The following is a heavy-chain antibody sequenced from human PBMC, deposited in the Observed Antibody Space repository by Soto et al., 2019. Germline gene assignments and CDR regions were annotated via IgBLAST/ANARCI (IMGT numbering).Heavy chain of an antibody. V-gene: IGHV3-33*01. CDR1: GFTFTSYG. CDR3: ARDRRFLEWLDQ. Sequence: QVQVVESGGGVVQPGRSLRLSCEASGFTFTSYGMHWVRQAPGKGLEWVAVIWYDGSKKYYADSVKGRFSISRDNSKNAVFLQMNSLIAEETAFYYCARDRRFLEWLDQWGQGTRVTVS. D-gene: IGHD3-3*01. J-gene: IGHJ4*02. CDR2: IWYDGSKK.